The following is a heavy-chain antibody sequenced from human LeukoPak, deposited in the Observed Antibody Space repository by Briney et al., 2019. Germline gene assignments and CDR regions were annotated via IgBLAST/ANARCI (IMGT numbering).Heavy chain of an antibody. CDR3: ARREGADGYNYEY. CDR1: GGLISSSTDY. J-gene: IGHJ4*02. D-gene: IGHD5-24*01. Sequence: PQTLSLACPLSGGLISSSTDYWGRIRHPPGKGLDWIARTYYSQTTHYNPTLKSRVTISVETSKNQFSRKLSSVTAADTAVYYCARREGADGYNYEYWGQGTLVTVSS. CDR2: TYYSQTT. V-gene: IGHV4-39*01.